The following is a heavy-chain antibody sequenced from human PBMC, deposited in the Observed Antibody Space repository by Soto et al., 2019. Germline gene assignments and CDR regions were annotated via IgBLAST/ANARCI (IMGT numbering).Heavy chain of an antibody. D-gene: IGHD2-2*01. CDR3: FFVHEPAAYYY. J-gene: IGHJ6*01. CDR1: WGPCSGYG. Sequence: SLRDCCTFAWGPCSGYGRRWVRQATGKGLEWASSISSSSSYIYYADSVKGRFTISRDNAKNSLYLQMNSLRAEDTAVYYFFFVHEPAAYYY. CDR2: ISSSSSYI. V-gene: IGHV3-21*01.